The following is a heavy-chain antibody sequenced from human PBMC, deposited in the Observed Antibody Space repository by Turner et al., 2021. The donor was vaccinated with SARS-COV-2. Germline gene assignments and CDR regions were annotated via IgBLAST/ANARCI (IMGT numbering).Heavy chain of an antibody. CDR2: IYKGGST. D-gene: IGHD2-2*01. J-gene: IGHJ5*02. CDR1: GDSISNYY. V-gene: IGHV4-59*08. CDR3: ARHGPAAIPILRWFDP. Sequence: QVHLQKSGPGLVKPSETLSLTCVVSGDSISNYYYNWIRLTPGRGLEWIGHIYKGGSTNYAPSLKSRVTISSDSAKNQISLRLTSVTAADTAVYYCARHGPAAIPILRWFDPWGQGISVVVSS.